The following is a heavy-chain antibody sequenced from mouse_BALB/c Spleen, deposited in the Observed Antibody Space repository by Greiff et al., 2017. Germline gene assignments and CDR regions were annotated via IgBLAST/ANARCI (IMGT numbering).Heavy chain of an antibody. CDR1: GYTFTNYW. V-gene: IGHV1-63*02. J-gene: IGHJ1*01. CDR3: ARGGGDGYRYFDV. D-gene: IGHD2-3*01. CDR2: IYPGNVNT. Sequence: VQLQQSGAELVRPGTSVKMSCKAAGYTFTNYWIGWVKQRPGQGLEWIGWIYPGNVNTKYNEKFKGKATLTADKSSSTAYMQLSSLTSEDSAVYVGARGGGDGYRYFDVWGAGTTVTVSS.